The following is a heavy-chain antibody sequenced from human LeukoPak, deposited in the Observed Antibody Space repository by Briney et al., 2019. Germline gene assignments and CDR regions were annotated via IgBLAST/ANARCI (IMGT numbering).Heavy chain of an antibody. CDR3: ARQSGTYYYDTSGYLRFDS. D-gene: IGHD3-22*01. J-gene: IGHJ4*02. Sequence: PSETLSLTCTVSGESISANYWSWIRQPAGKGLEWIGRIYTIGSTYYNPSLKSRVTISVDTSKNQFSLKVGSVTAADTAVYYCARQSGTYYYDTSGYLRFDSWGQGTLVTVSS. CDR2: IYTIGST. CDR1: GESISANY. V-gene: IGHV4-4*07.